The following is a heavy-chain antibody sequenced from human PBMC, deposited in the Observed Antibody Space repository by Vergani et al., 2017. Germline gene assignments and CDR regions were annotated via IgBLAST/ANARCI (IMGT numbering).Heavy chain of an antibody. CDR1: GESFTSYH. CDR3: ARVNTETNGHLYYYYYMDV. D-gene: IGHD4-11*01. V-gene: IGHV4-34*01. CDR2: IDHTGRP. J-gene: IGHJ6*03. Sequence: QVQLQQWGGGLLKPSETLSLTCVVNGESFTSYHWTWIRQSPGEGLEWVGDIDHTGRPDYNPSIKSRLTMSVDKSRNQFSLTLNSVTATDTAIYFCARVNTETNGHLYYYYYMDVWGQGTAVTVS.